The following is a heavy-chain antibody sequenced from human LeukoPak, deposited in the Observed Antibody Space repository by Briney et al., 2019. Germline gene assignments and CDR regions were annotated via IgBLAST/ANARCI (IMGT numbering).Heavy chain of an antibody. J-gene: IGHJ4*02. CDR3: ARPRQWLVGPVLG. Sequence: GSLRLSCAASGFTFSSYWMSWVRQPPGKGLEWIGSIYYSGSTYYNPSLKSRVTISVDTSKNQFSLKLSSVAAADTAVYYCARPRQWLVGPVLGWGQGTLVTVSS. D-gene: IGHD6-19*01. CDR2: IYYSGST. V-gene: IGHV4-39*01. CDR1: GFTFSSYW.